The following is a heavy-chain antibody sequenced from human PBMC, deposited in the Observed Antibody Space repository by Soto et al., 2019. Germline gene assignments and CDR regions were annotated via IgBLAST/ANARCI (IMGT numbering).Heavy chain of an antibody. D-gene: IGHD6-13*01. J-gene: IGHJ6*03. Sequence: QVQLVQSGAEMKKPGASVKVSCKASGYTFTSYDINWVRQATGQGLEWMGWMNPNSGNTGYAQKFQGRVTMTRNTSISTAYMELSSLRSEDTAVYYCARTGAYSSSWYPPYYYYYYMDVWGKGTTVTVSS. CDR3: ARTGAYSSSWYPPYYYYYYMDV. V-gene: IGHV1-8*01. CDR2: MNPNSGNT. CDR1: GYTFTSYD.